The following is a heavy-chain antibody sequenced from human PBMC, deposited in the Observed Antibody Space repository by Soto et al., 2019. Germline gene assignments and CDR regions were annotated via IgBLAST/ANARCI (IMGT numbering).Heavy chain of an antibody. D-gene: IGHD3-22*01. CDR2: IWYDGSNK. CDR3: ARDLTTEPYYYYYGMDV. J-gene: IGHJ6*02. Sequence: WGSLRLSCAASGVTFSSYGMHWGRQAPGKGLEWVAVIWYDGSNKYYADSVKGRFTISRDNSKNTLYLQMNSLRAEDTAVYYCARDLTTEPYYYYYGMDVWGQGTTVTVSS. V-gene: IGHV3-33*01. CDR1: GVTFSSYG.